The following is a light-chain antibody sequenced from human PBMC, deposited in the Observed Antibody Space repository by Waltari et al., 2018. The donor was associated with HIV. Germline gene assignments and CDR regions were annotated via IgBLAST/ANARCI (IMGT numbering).Light chain of an antibody. J-gene: IGKJ4*01. CDR1: QNVDDK. V-gene: IGKV3D-15*01. CDR3: QQYHHWPPLT. Sequence: DILLTQSPATISVSPGGRVTVSCRASQNVDDKVAWYQQKPGQSPSLLIYHSSVRAAGVPTRFGGAGSATNFTLTITSLQSEDFALYFCQQYHHWPPLTFGGGSRVELK. CDR2: HSS.